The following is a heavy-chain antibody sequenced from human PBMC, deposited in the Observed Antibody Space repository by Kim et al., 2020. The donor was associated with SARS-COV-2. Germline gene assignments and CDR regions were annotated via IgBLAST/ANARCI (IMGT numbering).Heavy chain of an antibody. CDR3: ARDLQNGYSSGWYGPFDP. J-gene: IGHJ5*02. V-gene: IGHV4-39*07. CDR1: GGSISSSSYY. D-gene: IGHD6-19*01. Sequence: SETLSLTCTVSGGSISSSSYYWGWIRQPPGKGLEWIGSIYYSGSTYYNPSLKSRVTISVDTSKNQFSLKLSSVTAADTAVYYCARDLQNGYSSGWYGPFDPWGQGTLVTVSS. CDR2: IYYSGST.